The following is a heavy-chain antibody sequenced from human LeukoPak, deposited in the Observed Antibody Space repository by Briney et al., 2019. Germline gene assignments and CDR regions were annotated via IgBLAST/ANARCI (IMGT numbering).Heavy chain of an antibody. Sequence: PSETLSLTCSVSDYSISSGYYWGWIRQPPGKGLEWIGSMYHSGDTYYNPSLGSRVTISVDTSKNQFSLKLSSVTAADTAVYYCASLIYGDVAFDYWGQGTLVTVSS. V-gene: IGHV4-38-2*02. D-gene: IGHD4-17*01. CDR2: MYHSGDT. CDR1: DYSISSGYY. CDR3: ASLIYGDVAFDY. J-gene: IGHJ4*02.